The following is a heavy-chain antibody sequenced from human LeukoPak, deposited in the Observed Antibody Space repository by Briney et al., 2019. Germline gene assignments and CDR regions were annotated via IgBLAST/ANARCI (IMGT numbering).Heavy chain of an antibody. CDR2: ISNRGIII. CDR3: AIPPLSGTGSSRPLAGVDA. CDR1: GFNFSATY. V-gene: IGHV3-11*04. D-gene: IGHD3-10*01. J-gene: IGHJ6*02. Sequence: PGGSLRLSCAASGFNFSATYMTWIRQAPGKGLEWVSYISNRGIIINYADSVKGRFTISRDDAKSSLYLHMNSLRAEDTAVYYCAIPPLSGTGSSRPLAGVDAWGQGTTVTVSS.